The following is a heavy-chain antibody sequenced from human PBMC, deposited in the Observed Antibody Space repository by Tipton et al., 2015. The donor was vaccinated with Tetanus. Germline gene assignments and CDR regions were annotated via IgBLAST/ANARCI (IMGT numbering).Heavy chain of an antibody. Sequence: SLRLSCAASGFTFSSFAMSWVRQAPGKGLEWVSSISDSGGTTYYAGSVKGRFTLSRDNSKYTLFLHMDPLRAEDTAVYYCAKEVDVSSGWRNFDHWDQGTLVTVSS. CDR1: GFTFSSFA. V-gene: IGHV3-23*01. CDR2: ISDSGGTT. D-gene: IGHD6-19*01. J-gene: IGHJ4*02. CDR3: AKEVDVSSGWRNFDH.